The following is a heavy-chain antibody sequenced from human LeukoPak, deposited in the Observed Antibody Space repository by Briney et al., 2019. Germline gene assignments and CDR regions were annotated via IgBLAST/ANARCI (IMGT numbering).Heavy chain of an antibody. V-gene: IGHV1-18*04. Sequence: GASVKVSCKASGYTFTSYGISWVRQAPGQGLEWMGWISAYNGNTNYPQKLQGRVTMTTDTSTSTAYMELRSLRSDDTAVYYCARVAAKYDILTGYYPGYYFDYWGQGTLVTVSS. CDR3: ARVAAKYDILTGYYPGYYFDY. CDR1: GYTFTSYG. J-gene: IGHJ4*02. CDR2: ISAYNGNT. D-gene: IGHD3-9*01.